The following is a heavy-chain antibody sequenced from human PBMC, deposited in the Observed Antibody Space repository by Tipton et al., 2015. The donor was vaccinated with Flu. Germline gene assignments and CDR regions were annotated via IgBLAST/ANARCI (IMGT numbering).Heavy chain of an antibody. V-gene: IGHV4-39*07. Sequence: TLSLTCTVSGGSISSYTYYWGWFRQSPGTGLEWIGSIYYSGITYYNPSLKSRVTISLDTSKNQFSLKLISVTAADTAVYYCARSSSAYDYVWGGSYYFDFWGQGTLVTVSS. J-gene: IGHJ4*02. CDR2: IYYSGIT. CDR3: ARSSSAYDYVWGGSYYFDF. CDR1: GGSISSYTYY. D-gene: IGHD3-16*01.